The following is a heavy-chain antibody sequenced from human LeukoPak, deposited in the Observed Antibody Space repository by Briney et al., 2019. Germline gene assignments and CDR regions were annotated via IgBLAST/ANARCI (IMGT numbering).Heavy chain of an antibody. CDR1: GGSISCYY. D-gene: IGHD3-10*01. CDR3: ARSDGYGLVGI. J-gene: IGHJ3*02. V-gene: IGHV4-4*07. CDR2: IHTSGST. Sequence: SETLSLTCTVSGGSISCYYWSWIRQPAGKGLEWIGRIHTSGSTNYNPSLKSRVIIIIDTPKNHFSLTLSSVTAADTAVYYCARSDGYGLVGIWGQGTMVTVSS.